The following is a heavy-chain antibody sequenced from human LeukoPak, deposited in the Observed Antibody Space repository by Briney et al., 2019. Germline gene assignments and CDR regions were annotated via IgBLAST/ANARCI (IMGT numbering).Heavy chain of an antibody. V-gene: IGHV1-2*02. Sequence: AASVKVSCKASGYTFTGDYMHWVLHGLGQGPELMAWINPDSGGTNYAQKFQGRVTMTRDTSLSTAYMDLSSLTSDDPALYYCALQGVAGRKNPITDWVPWGQGTLVTVSS. D-gene: IGHD1-14*01. CDR2: INPDSGGT. J-gene: IGHJ5*02. CDR1: GYTFTGDY. CDR3: ALQGVAGRKNPITDWVP.